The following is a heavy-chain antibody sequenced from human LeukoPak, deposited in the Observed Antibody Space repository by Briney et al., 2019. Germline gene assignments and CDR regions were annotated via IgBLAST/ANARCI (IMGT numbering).Heavy chain of an antibody. V-gene: IGHV4-59*01. Sequence: PSETLSLTCTVSGGSISTYYWSWIRQPPGKGLEWIGYIYYSGSTNHNPSLKSRVTISVDTSKNQLSLELTSVLAADTAVYYCARGKDYYDTSGYPTFHYWGQGTLVTVSS. CDR1: GGSISTYY. D-gene: IGHD3-22*01. J-gene: IGHJ4*02. CDR2: IYYSGST. CDR3: ARGKDYYDTSGYPTFHY.